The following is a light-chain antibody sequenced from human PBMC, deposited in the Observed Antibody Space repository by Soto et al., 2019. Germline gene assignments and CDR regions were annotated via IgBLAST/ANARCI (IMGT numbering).Light chain of an antibody. J-gene: IGKJ4*01. CDR1: QSVSSSY. V-gene: IGKV3-20*01. CDR3: QQYGSSLLT. Sequence: VLTRSPVTLSLSIGERATLSCRASQSVSSSYLAWYQQKPGQAPRLLIYGASSRATGIPDRFSGSGSGTDFTLTSSRLEPEDVAVYYCQQYGSSLLTFGGGTKVDNK. CDR2: GAS.